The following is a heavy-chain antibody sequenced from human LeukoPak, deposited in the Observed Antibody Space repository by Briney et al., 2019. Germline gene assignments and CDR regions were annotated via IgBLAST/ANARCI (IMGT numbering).Heavy chain of an antibody. Sequence: SETLSLTCTVSGGSISSYYWTWIRQPPGKGLEWIGYIYSSGSTKYNPSLNSRVTISVDTSKKQFSLRLSSVTAADTAVYYCARPRGNYYDSSGYYPLGYWGQGTLVTVSS. CDR1: GGSISSYY. D-gene: IGHD3-22*01. J-gene: IGHJ4*02. V-gene: IGHV4-59*01. CDR2: IYSSGST. CDR3: ARPRGNYYDSSGYYPLGY.